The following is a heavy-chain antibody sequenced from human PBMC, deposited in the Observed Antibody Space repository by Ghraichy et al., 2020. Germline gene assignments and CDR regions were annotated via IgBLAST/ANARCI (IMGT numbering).Heavy chain of an antibody. Sequence: SETLSLTCAVYGGSFSGYYWSWIRQPPGKGLEWIGEINHRGSTNYNPSLKSRVTISVDTSKNQFSLKLSSVTAADTAVYYCARVYGGNSGWYFDLWGRGTLVTVSS. J-gene: IGHJ2*01. V-gene: IGHV4-34*01. D-gene: IGHD4-23*01. CDR1: GGSFSGYY. CDR2: INHRGST. CDR3: ARVYGGNSGWYFDL.